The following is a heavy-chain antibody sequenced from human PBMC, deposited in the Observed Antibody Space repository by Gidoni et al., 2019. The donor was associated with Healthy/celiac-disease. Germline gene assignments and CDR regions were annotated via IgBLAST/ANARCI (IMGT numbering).Heavy chain of an antibody. CDR3: AKDPASPVVVIRDY. D-gene: IGHD3-22*01. V-gene: IGHV3-23*01. Sequence: EVQLLASGGGLVQPGGSLRLSCAAPGFTFSSYAMSWVRQAPGKGLVWVSAISGSGGSTYYADSVKGRFTISRDNAKNTLYLQMNSLRAEDTAVYYCAKDPASPVVVIRDYWGQGTLVTVSS. CDR2: ISGSGGST. J-gene: IGHJ4*02. CDR1: GFTFSSYA.